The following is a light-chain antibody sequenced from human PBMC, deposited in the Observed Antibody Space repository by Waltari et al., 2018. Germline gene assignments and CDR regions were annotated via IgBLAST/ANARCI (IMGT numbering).Light chain of an antibody. CDR1: QSVSSS. J-gene: IGKJ1*01. Sequence: EIVLTTSPATLSLSPGERATLSCRASQSVSSSLAWYQQKPGQAPRLLIYDASNRATGIPARFSGSGSGTDFTLTISSLEPEDFAVYYCQQRSNWPWTFGQGTKVEIK. V-gene: IGKV3-11*01. CDR3: QQRSNWPWT. CDR2: DAS.